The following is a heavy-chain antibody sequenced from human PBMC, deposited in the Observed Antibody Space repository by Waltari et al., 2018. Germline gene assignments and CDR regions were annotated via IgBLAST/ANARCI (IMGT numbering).Heavy chain of an antibody. Sequence: EVQLLESGGGLVQPGGSLRLSCAASGFTFSSYAMSWVRQAPGQALEWVSAISGSGGSTYYADSVKGRFTISRDNSKNTLYLQMNSLRAEDTAVYYCAKDRKTYYDFWSGYYVDAFDIWGQGTMVTVSS. CDR1: GFTFSSYA. V-gene: IGHV3-23*01. D-gene: IGHD3-3*01. CDR3: AKDRKTYYDFWSGYYVDAFDI. CDR2: ISGSGGST. J-gene: IGHJ3*02.